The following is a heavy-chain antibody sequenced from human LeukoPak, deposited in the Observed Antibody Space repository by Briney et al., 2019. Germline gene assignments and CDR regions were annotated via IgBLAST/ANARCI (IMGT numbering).Heavy chain of an antibody. CDR1: GYSFTSYW. V-gene: IGHV5-51*01. Sequence: GESLKISCKGSGYSFTSYWIGWVRQMPGKGPEWMGIIYPGDSDTRYSPSFQGQVTISADKSISTAYLQWSSLKASDTAMYYCARLPYGGNYYYYYYMDVWGKRTTVTVSS. D-gene: IGHD4-23*01. J-gene: IGHJ6*03. CDR3: ARLPYGGNYYYYYYMDV. CDR2: IYPGDSDT.